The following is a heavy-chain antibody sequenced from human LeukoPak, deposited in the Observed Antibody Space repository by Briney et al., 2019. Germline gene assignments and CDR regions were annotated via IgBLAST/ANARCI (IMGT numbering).Heavy chain of an antibody. J-gene: IGHJ4*02. V-gene: IGHV4-34*01. Sequence: SETLSLTCAVYGGSFSGYYWSWIRQPPGKGLEWIGEINHSGSTNYNPSLKSRVTISVDTSKNQFSLKLSSVTAADTAVYYCARQRVYSGSYRRGLYFDYWGQGTLVTVSS. CDR3: ARQRVYSGSYRRGLYFDY. CDR1: GGSFSGYY. D-gene: IGHD1-26*01. CDR2: INHSGST.